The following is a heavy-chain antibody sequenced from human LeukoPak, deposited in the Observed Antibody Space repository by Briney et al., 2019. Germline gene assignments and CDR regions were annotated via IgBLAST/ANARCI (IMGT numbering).Heavy chain of an antibody. V-gene: IGHV4-59*01. D-gene: IGHD3-10*01. CDR2: IYYSGST. CDR3: ARDHVLLGFGESLPYYYYYGMDV. J-gene: IGHJ6*02. Sequence: SETLSLTCIVSSGSPSSYYWSWIRQPPGKGLEWNGYIYYSGSTNYNPSLKSRVTISVDTSKNQFSLKLSSVTAADTAVYYCARDHVLLGFGESLPYYYYYGMDVWGQGTTVTVSS. CDR1: SGSPSSYY.